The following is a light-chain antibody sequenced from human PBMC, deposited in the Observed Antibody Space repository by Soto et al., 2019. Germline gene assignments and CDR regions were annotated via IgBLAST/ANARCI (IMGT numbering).Light chain of an antibody. CDR1: SSDVGAYNY. J-gene: IGLJ2*01. Sequence: QSALTQPASVSGSPGQSITISCTGTSSDVGAYNYVSWYQQHPGKAPKLMIYDVSNRPSGVSNRFSGSKSGNTASLTISGLQAEDEADYYCYSYTTSSTRVFGGGTTLTVL. V-gene: IGLV2-14*01. CDR3: YSYTTSSTRV. CDR2: DVS.